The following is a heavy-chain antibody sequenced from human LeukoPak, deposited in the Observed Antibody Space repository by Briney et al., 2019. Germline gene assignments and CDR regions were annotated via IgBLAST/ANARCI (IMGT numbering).Heavy chain of an antibody. Sequence: GASVKVSCKASGYTFTGYYMHWVRQAPGQGLEWMGRINPNSGGTNYAQKFQGRVTMTRDTSISTAYMELSRPRSDDTAVYYCARTLVVAATPFVYWGQGTLVTVSS. D-gene: IGHD2-15*01. J-gene: IGHJ4*02. CDR1: GYTFTGYY. CDR3: ARTLVVAATPFVY. CDR2: INPNSGGT. V-gene: IGHV1-2*06.